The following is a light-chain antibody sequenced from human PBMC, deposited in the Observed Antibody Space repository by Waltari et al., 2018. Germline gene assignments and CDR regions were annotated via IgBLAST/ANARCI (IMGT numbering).Light chain of an antibody. CDR3: QQYGSSPQT. J-gene: IGKJ1*01. CDR1: QSVSSRD. Sequence: IVLTQSPGTMSLSPGERATLSCRACQSVSSRDLAWYQQKPGQAPRLLIYGASSRATGIPDRFSGSGSGTDFTLTISRLEPEDFAVYYCQQYGSSPQTFGQGTKVEIK. CDR2: GAS. V-gene: IGKV3-20*01.